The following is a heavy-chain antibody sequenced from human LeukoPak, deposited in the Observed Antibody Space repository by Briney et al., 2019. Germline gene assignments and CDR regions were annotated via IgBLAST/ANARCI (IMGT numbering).Heavy chain of an antibody. Sequence: SETLSLTCSVSGGSLSCYHWRWIRQPAARGLGWIGRIYWCGSTSYNSSLKSRVTMSVDTSKNQSSVKLSSVTAADTAVYYCARDKPRGCSSTSCYRSYWFDPWGQGTLVTVSS. CDR2: IYWCGST. V-gene: IGHV4-4*07. CDR3: ARDKPRGCSSTSCYRSYWFDP. CDR1: GGSLSCYH. D-gene: IGHD2-2*01. J-gene: IGHJ5*02.